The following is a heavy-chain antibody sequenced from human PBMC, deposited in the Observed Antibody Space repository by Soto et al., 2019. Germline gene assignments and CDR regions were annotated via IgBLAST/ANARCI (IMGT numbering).Heavy chain of an antibody. CDR1: GFTFTSSA. Sequence: SVKVSCKASGFTFTSSAVQWVRQARGQRLEWIGWIVVGSGNTNYAQKFQERVTMTRDMSTSTAYMELSSLRSEDTAVYYCARDRYDILTGYRYYYYYGMDVWGQGTTVPSP. CDR3: ARDRYDILTGYRYYYYYGMDV. D-gene: IGHD3-9*01. J-gene: IGHJ6*02. V-gene: IGHV1-58*01. CDR2: IVVGSGNT.